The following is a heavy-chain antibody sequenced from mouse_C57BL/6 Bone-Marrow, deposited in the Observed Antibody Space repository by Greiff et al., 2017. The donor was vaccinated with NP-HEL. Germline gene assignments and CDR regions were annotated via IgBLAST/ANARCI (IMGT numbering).Heavy chain of an antibody. CDR3: TTDYGSSYPFAY. CDR1: GFNIKDYY. V-gene: IGHV14-1*01. D-gene: IGHD1-1*01. CDR2: IDPEDGDT. J-gene: IGHJ3*01. Sequence: VQLKESGAELVRPGASVKLSCTASGFNIKDYYMHWVKQRPEQGLEWIGRIDPEDGDTEYAPKFPGKAPMTADTSSNTAYLQLSSLTSEDTAVYYCTTDYGSSYPFAYWGQGTLVTVSA.